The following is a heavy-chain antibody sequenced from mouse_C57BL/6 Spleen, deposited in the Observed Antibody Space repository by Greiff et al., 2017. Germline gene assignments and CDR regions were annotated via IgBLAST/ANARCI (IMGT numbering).Heavy chain of an antibody. CDR3: ARGDYYGSSAHNWETWFAY. CDR1: GYTFTSYG. Sequence: VHLVESGAELARPGASVKLSCKASGYTFTSYGISWVKQRTGQGLAWIGEIYPRSGNTYYNEKFKGKATLTADKSSSTAYMELRSLTSEDSAVYFCARGDYYGSSAHNWETWFAYWGQGTLVTVSA. CDR2: IYPRSGNT. V-gene: IGHV1-81*01. D-gene: IGHD1-1*01. J-gene: IGHJ3*01.